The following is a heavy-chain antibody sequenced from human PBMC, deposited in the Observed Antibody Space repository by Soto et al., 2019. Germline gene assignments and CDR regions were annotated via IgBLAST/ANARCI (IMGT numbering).Heavy chain of an antibody. J-gene: IGHJ5*02. CDR2: IYYSGST. Sequence: SETLSLTCTVSGGSISSSSYYLGWIRQPPGKGLEWIGSIYYSGSTYYNPSLKSRVTISVDTSKNQFSLKLSSVTAADTAVYYCARIKGEYCSGGSCYGWFDPWGQGTLVTVSS. D-gene: IGHD2-15*01. CDR1: GGSISSSSYY. V-gene: IGHV4-39*07. CDR3: ARIKGEYCSGGSCYGWFDP.